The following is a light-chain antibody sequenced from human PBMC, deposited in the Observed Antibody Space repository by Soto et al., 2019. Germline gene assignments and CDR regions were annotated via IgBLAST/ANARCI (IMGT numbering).Light chain of an antibody. Sequence: QSALTQPGSVSGSPGQSITISCPRTTSDVGGYNYVSWYQQHPGKAPKLMIYEVSNRPSGVSNRFSGSKSGNTASLTISGLQAEDEADYYCSSYTSSSKVFGGGTQLPS. CDR1: TSDVGGYNY. J-gene: IGLJ2*01. CDR2: EVS. V-gene: IGLV2-14*01. CDR3: SSYTSSSKV.